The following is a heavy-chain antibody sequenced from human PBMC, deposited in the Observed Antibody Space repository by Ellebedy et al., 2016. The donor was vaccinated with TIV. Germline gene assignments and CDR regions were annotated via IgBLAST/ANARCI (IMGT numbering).Heavy chain of an antibody. CDR1: GFSFSHYG. J-gene: IGHJ4*01. V-gene: IGHV3-30*02. CDR2: IEFDGSSE. CDR3: ARDTDSSSWYYFDY. D-gene: IGHD6-13*01. Sequence: GGSLRLSCAASGFSFSHYGMHWVRQAPGQGLQSVTFIEFDGSSEDYADSVKGRFTISKDSAKNSLYLQMNSLRAEDTAVYYCARDTDSSSWYYFDYWGHGTLVTVSS.